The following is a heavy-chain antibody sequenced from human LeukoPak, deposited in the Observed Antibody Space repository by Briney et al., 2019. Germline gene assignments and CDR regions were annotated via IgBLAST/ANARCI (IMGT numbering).Heavy chain of an antibody. CDR3: ARTERINIVVVPAAIGY. V-gene: IGHV3-21*01. Sequence: GGSLRLSCAASGFTFSSYSMNWVRQAPGKGLEWVSSISSSSSYIYYADSVKGRFTISRDNAKNSLYLQMNSLRAEDTAVYYCARTERINIVVVPAAIGYWGQGTLVTVSS. J-gene: IGHJ4*02. CDR2: ISSSSSYI. CDR1: GFTFSSYS. D-gene: IGHD2-2*02.